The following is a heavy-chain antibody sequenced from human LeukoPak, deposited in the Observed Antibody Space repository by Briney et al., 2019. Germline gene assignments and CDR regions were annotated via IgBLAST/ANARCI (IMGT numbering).Heavy chain of an antibody. D-gene: IGHD3-3*01. CDR3: ARTYDFWSGYYN. J-gene: IGHJ4*02. CDR2: IIPIFGTA. CDR1: GGTFSSYA. Sequence: SVKVSCKASGGTFSSYAISWVRQAPGQGLEWMGGIIPIFGTANYAQKFQGRVTITADESTSTAYMELSSLRSEDTAVYYCARTYDFWSGYYNWGQGTLVTVSS. V-gene: IGHV1-69*13.